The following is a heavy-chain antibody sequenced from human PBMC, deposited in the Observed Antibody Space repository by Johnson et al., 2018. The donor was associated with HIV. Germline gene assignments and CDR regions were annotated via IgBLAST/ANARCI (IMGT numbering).Heavy chain of an antibody. J-gene: IGHJ3*02. Sequence: VQLVESGGGLVQPGGSLRLSCAASGFTFSDYYMTWLRQAPGKGLEWVSVLWSGGNTWYAGSVTGRFTISRDNSKNTLYLQMNSLRAEDTAVYYCARDRKSGNSYGLNHDAFDSGGQGTMVTVSS. CDR1: GFTFSDYY. D-gene: IGHD5-18*01. V-gene: IGHV3-66*01. CDR2: LWSGGNT. CDR3: ARDRKSGNSYGLNHDAFDS.